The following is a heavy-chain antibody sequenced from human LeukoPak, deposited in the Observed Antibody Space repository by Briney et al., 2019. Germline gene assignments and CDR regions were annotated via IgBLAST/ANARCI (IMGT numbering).Heavy chain of an antibody. CDR1: GYSFTSYW. Sequence: GESLKISCKGSGYSFTSYWIGWVRQMPGKGLEWMGIIYPGDSDTRYSPSFQGQVTISADKSISTAYLQWSSLKASDTAMYCCARQRDVRGVANWFDPWGQGTLVTVSS. CDR2: IYPGDSDT. J-gene: IGHJ5*02. V-gene: IGHV5-51*01. D-gene: IGHD3-10*01. CDR3: ARQRDVRGVANWFDP.